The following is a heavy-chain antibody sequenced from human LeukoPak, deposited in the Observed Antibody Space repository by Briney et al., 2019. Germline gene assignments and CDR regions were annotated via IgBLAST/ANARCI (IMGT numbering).Heavy chain of an antibody. CDR3: ASTLSMGYDFWSGYPAQFDY. Sequence: SVKVSCKASGYTFTSYGISWVRQAPGQGLEWMGRIIPILGITNYAQKFQGRVTITPDKSTSTAYMELSSLRSEDTAVYYCASTLSMGYDFWSGYPAQFDYWGQGTLVTVSS. D-gene: IGHD3-3*01. CDR1: GYTFTSYG. V-gene: IGHV1-69*04. J-gene: IGHJ4*02. CDR2: IIPILGIT.